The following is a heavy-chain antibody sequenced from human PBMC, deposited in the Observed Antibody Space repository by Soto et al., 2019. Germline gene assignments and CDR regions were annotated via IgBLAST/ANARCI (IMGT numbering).Heavy chain of an antibody. Sequence: SLRLSCAGSVFTFSDYYMSWGRQAPGKGLEWVSYISSSGNIIYYADSVKGRFTISRDNAKNSLYLQMNSLRAEDTAVYYCARDLGYYASDGYFDYWGQGTLVTVSS. J-gene: IGHJ4*02. CDR3: ARDLGYYASDGYFDY. CDR2: ISSSGNII. D-gene: IGHD3-22*01. CDR1: VFTFSDYY. V-gene: IGHV3-11*01.